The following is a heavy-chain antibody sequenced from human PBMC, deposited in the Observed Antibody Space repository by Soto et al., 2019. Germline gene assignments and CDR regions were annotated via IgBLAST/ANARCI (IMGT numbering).Heavy chain of an antibody. CDR2: IDPSDSYT. Sequence: PGESLKISCKGSGYSFTSYWISWVRQMPGKGLEWMGRIDPSDSYTNYSPSFQGHVTISADQSISTAYLQWSSLKASDTAMYYCARSHWGYSGDYYYGMDVWGQGTTLTVSS. CDR1: GYSFTSYW. J-gene: IGHJ6*02. D-gene: IGHD2-15*01. CDR3: ARSHWGYSGDYYYGMDV. V-gene: IGHV5-10-1*01.